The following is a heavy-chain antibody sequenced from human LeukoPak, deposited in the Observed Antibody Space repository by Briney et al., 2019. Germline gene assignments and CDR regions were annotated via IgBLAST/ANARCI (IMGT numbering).Heavy chain of an antibody. V-gene: IGHV3-9*01. CDR3: ARSDTDLLWFDY. CDR2: ISWNSGSI. D-gene: IGHD3-10*01. J-gene: IGHJ4*02. Sequence: PGRSLRLSCAASGFTFDDYAMHWVRQAPGKGLEWVSGISWNSGSIGYADSVKGRFTISRDNAKNSLYLQMNSLRAEDTAVYYCARSDTDLLWFDYWGQGTLVTVSP. CDR1: GFTFDDYA.